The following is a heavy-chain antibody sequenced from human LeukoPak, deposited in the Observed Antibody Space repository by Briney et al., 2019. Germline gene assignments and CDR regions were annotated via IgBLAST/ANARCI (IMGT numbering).Heavy chain of an antibody. V-gene: IGHV4-59*01. Sequence: PSETLSLTCTVSGGSISSYYWSWIRQPPGKGLEWIGFIYYSGSTNYNPSLKSRVTISVDTSKNQFSLKLSSVAAADTAVYYCASRNSGTYYSFDYWGQGTLVTVSS. J-gene: IGHJ4*02. CDR1: GGSISSYY. CDR2: IYYSGST. D-gene: IGHD1-26*01. CDR3: ASRNSGTYYSFDY.